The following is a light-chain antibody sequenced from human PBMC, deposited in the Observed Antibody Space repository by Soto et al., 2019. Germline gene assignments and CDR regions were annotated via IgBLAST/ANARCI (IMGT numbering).Light chain of an antibody. Sequence: EIVMTQSPATLSVSPGERATLSCRASQSVSINFAWYQQKPGQAPRLLINGASTRATGIPARFSGSGSGTEFTLTISSLQSEDFAVYYCQHYNNWPLTFGGGTKVEIK. V-gene: IGKV3-15*01. J-gene: IGKJ4*01. CDR1: QSVSIN. CDR2: GAS. CDR3: QHYNNWPLT.